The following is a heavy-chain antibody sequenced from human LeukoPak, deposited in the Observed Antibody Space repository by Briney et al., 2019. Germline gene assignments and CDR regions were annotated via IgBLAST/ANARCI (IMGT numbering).Heavy chain of an antibody. V-gene: IGHV3-15*01. CDR3: ITDFKSGSYPSIDY. D-gene: IGHD1-26*01. CDR1: GFIFRSAW. Sequence: GSLRLSCAASGFIFRSAWMSWVRQAPGKGLELVGRIKSKFDGGTTDYAAPVKGRFTISRDDSRNTVYLQMNSLKTEDTAVYYRITDFKSGSYPSIDYWGQGTLVTVSS. J-gene: IGHJ4*02. CDR2: IKSKFDGGTT.